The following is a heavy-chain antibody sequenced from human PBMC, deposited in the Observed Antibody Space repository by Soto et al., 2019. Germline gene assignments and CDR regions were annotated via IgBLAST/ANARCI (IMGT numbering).Heavy chain of an antibody. J-gene: IGHJ4*02. CDR1: GYTFTGYY. CDR2: ITPNNGDT. V-gene: IGHV1-2*02. Sequence: ASVKVSCKASGYTFTGYYIHWVRQAPGHGLEWMGWITPNNGDTNYAQKFQGRVSMTRDTSTSTAYMELSSLRFDDTAVYYCARHSGYDYVFDYWGQGTLVTVSS. D-gene: IGHD5-12*01. CDR3: ARHSGYDYVFDY.